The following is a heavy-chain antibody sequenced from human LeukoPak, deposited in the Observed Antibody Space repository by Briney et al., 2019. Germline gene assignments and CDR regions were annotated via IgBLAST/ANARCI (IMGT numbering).Heavy chain of an antibody. CDR3: VRVAYSNYVGY. V-gene: IGHV4-34*01. J-gene: IGHJ4*02. CDR1: GGSVSGYY. Sequence: PSETLSLTCAVYGGSVSGYYWSWIRQPPGKGLEWIGEINHSGSTNYNPSLKSRVTISVDTSKNQFSLKLSSVTAADTAVYYCVRVAYSNYVGYWGQGTLVTVSS. CDR2: INHSGST. D-gene: IGHD4-11*01.